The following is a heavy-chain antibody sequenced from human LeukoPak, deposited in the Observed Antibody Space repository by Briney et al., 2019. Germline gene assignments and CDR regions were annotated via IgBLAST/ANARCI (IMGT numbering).Heavy chain of an antibody. D-gene: IGHD5-12*01. Sequence: SETLSLTCAVYGGSSSGYYWSWIRQPPGEGLEWIGEINHSGSTNYNPSLKSRVTISVDTSKNQFSLKLSSVTAADTAVYYCARGGYSGYGIEFDYWGQGTLVTVSS. J-gene: IGHJ4*02. CDR1: GGSSSGYY. CDR2: INHSGST. CDR3: ARGGYSGYGIEFDY. V-gene: IGHV4-34*01.